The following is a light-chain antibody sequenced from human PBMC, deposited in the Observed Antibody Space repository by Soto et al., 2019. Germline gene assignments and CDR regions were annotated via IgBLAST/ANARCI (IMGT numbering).Light chain of an antibody. CDR2: AAS. J-gene: IGKJ2*01. V-gene: IGKV1-39*01. CDR1: QKIRKY. CDR3: QQSYSTPRT. Sequence: IQETQSPSSLSSSIGDRVTITLRAGQKIRKYLNWYQQKPGKAPKLLIYAASSLQSGVPSRFSGSGSGTDFTLTISSLQPEDCATYYCQQSYSTPRTFGQGTKLEIK.